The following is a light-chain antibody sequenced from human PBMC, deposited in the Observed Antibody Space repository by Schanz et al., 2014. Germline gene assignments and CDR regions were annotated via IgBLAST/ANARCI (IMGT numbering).Light chain of an antibody. J-gene: IGKJ1*01. Sequence: DIQMTQSPSSLSASVGDRVTITCRASQSISSYLNWYQQKPGKAPKLLIYGAPNLESGVPSRFSGSGSGTEFTLTISSPQPDDFATYYCQEYSTYSQTFGQGTKVESK. CDR2: GAP. V-gene: IGKV1-5*01. CDR3: QEYSTYSQT. CDR1: QSISSY.